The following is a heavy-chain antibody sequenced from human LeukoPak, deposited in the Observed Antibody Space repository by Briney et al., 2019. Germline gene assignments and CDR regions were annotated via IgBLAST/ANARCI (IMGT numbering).Heavy chain of an antibody. J-gene: IGHJ4*02. CDR2: IYYSGST. CDR3: ARQRGIAARTFDY. Sequence: PSETLSLTCTVSGGSISSSSYYWGWIRQPRGKGLEWIGSIYYSGSTYYDQYLKSRVTISVDTSNNQFSLKLSSVTAADTAVYYCARQRGIAARTFDYWGQGTLVTVSS. D-gene: IGHD6-6*01. CDR1: GGSISSSSYY. V-gene: IGHV4-39*01.